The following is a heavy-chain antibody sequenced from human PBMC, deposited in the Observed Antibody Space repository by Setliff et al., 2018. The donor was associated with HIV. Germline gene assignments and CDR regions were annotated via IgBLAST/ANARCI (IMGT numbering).Heavy chain of an antibody. Sequence: ASVKVSCKASGYTFTSYAMHWVRQAPGQRLEWMGWINAGNGNTKYSQKFQGRVTITRDTSASTAYMELSSLRSEDTALYFCARDRAYYYDHDRETSDEAFDIWGQGTMVTVSS. V-gene: IGHV1-3*01. CDR3: ARDRAYYYDHDRETSDEAFDI. CDR2: INAGNGNT. D-gene: IGHD3-22*01. J-gene: IGHJ3*02. CDR1: GYTFTSYA.